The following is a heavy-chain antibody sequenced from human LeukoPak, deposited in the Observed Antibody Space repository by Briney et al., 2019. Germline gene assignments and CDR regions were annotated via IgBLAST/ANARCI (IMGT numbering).Heavy chain of an antibody. CDR2: IKQDGSEK. CDR1: GFTFSSYW. D-gene: IGHD3/OR15-3a*01. Sequence: GGSLRLSCAASGFTFSSYWMSWVRQAPGKGLEWVANIKQDGSEKYYVDSVKGRFTISRDNAKNSLYLQMNSLRVEDTAVYYCVRDRDWGAFDVWGQVTMVTVSS. CDR3: VRDRDWGAFDV. V-gene: IGHV3-7*03. J-gene: IGHJ3*01.